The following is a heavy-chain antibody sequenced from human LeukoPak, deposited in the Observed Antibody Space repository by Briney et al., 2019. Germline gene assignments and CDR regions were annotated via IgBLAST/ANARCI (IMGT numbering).Heavy chain of an antibody. Sequence: IRPWSVTGVKGKSYWIGWGRNSTGRGLEWVARINGEGSRISYADSVRGRFTISRDNAKNTAYLQMNSLRAEDTALYYCARDPGYYYYGMDVWGQGTTVVVSS. CDR3: ARDPGYYYYGMDV. J-gene: IGHJ6*02. V-gene: IGHV3-74*01. CDR2: INGEGSRI. CDR1: GVKGKSYW.